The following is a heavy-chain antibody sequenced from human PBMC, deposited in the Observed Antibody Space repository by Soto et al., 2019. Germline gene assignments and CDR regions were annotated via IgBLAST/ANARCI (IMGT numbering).Heavy chain of an antibody. V-gene: IGHV4-59*01. J-gene: IGHJ4*02. D-gene: IGHD2-8*01. CDR3: ARYNSYAIDY. Sequence: SETLSLTCTVSGASISSYYWSWIRQPPGKGLEWIANIHYSGTTNYNPSLASRVTISVDTSKNQFSLKMTSVTAADRAIYFCARYNSYAIDYWGRGTLVTVSS. CDR1: GASISSYY. CDR2: IHYSGTT.